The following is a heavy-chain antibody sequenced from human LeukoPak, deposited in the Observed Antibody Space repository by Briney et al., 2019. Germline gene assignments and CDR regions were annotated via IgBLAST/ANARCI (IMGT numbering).Heavy chain of an antibody. CDR2: FNPNSGGT. CDR1: GYTLTELS. V-gene: IGHV1-2*02. Sequence: ASVKVSCKVSGYTLTELSMHCVRQWLGQPLEKRVWFNPNSGGTNYAQKFQGRVTMTRDTSISTAYMELSRLRSDDTAVYYCARDRAGDYCSGGSCPFDPWGQGTLVTVSS. CDR3: ARDRAGDYCSGGSCPFDP. J-gene: IGHJ5*02. D-gene: IGHD2-15*01.